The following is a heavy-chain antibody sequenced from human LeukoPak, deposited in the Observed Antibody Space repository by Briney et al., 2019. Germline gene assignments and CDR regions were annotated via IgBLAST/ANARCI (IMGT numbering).Heavy chain of an antibody. Sequence: PGGSLRLSCAASGFTFSSYEMNWVRQAPGKGLEWVSYISSSGSTIYYADSVKGRFTISRDNAKNSLYLQMNSLRAEDTAVYYCARELIAAAGSPFDYWGQGTLVTVSS. CDR2: ISSSGSTI. V-gene: IGHV3-48*03. CDR1: GFTFSSYE. CDR3: ARELIAAAGSPFDY. J-gene: IGHJ4*02. D-gene: IGHD6-13*01.